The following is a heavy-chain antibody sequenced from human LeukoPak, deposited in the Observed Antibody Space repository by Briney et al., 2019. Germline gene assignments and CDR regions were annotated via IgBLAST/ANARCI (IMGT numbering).Heavy chain of an antibody. V-gene: IGHV3-49*03. Sequence: PGGSLRLSCTASGFTFGGYAMSWFRQAPGKGLEWVGFIRSKAYGGTTEYAASVKGRFTISRDDSKSIAYLQMNSLKTEDTAVYYCTRDYYGSVHWGQGTLVTVSS. CDR2: IRSKAYGGTT. CDR1: GFTFGGYA. CDR3: TRDYYGSVH. J-gene: IGHJ4*02. D-gene: IGHD3-10*01.